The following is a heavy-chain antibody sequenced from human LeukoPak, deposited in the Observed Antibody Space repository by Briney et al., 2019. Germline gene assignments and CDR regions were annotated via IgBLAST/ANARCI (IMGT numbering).Heavy chain of an antibody. V-gene: IGHV1-2*02. CDR3: ARDGGTRFGELFWWSSYYYYYMDV. Sequence: GASVKVSCKASGYTFTGYYMHWVRQAPGQGLEWMGWINPNSGGTNYAQKFQGRVTMTRDTSISTAYMELSRLRSDDTAVYYCARDGGTRFGELFWWSSYYYYYMDVWGKGTTVTISS. J-gene: IGHJ6*03. D-gene: IGHD3-10*01. CDR1: GYTFTGYY. CDR2: INPNSGGT.